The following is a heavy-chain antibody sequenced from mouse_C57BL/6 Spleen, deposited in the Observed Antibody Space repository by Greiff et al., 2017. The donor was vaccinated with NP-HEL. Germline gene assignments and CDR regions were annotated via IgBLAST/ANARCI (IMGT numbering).Heavy chain of an antibody. Sequence: QVHVKQPGAELVRPGTSVKLSCKASGYTFTSYWMHWVKQRPGQGLEWIGVIDPSDSYTNYNQKFKGKATLTVDTSSSTAYMQLSSLTSEDSAVYYCASLYYGSEDWYFDVWGTGTTVTVSS. CDR3: ASLYYGSEDWYFDV. CDR1: GYTFTSYW. CDR2: IDPSDSYT. D-gene: IGHD1-1*01. J-gene: IGHJ1*03. V-gene: IGHV1-59*01.